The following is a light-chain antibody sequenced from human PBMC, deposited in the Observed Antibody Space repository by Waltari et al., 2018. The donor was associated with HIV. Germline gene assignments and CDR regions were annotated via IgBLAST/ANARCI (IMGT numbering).Light chain of an antibody. CDR3: SSYATSSASVV. J-gene: IGLJ2*01. CDR1: SSDVGHSYIS. V-gene: IGLV2-14*01. Sequence: QSALTPPAPLSGSPGQSITISCPGTSSDVGHSYISVSWYQRHPGQAPQLIMYEVNNRPSGVSIRFSGSKSGNTASLTISGLQAEDEADYYCSSYATSSASVVFVGGTKLTVL. CDR2: EVN.